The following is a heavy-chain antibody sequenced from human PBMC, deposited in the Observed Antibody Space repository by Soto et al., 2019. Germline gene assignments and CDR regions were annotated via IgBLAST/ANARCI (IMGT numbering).Heavy chain of an antibody. CDR2: IIPGFGTA. J-gene: IGHJ5*01. V-gene: IGHV1-69*01. CDR1: GGVFRNYA. Sequence: QVQLVQSGADVKKPGSSVKVSCKASGGVFRNYASNWAREDPGQGLERMGGIIPGFGTADSPQKFQGRVTITADESTTTAYMELTSLKTEDTAVYFCAGGRWGSYSFDSWGQGTLVTVAS. CDR3: AGGRWGSYSFDS. D-gene: IGHD1-26*01.